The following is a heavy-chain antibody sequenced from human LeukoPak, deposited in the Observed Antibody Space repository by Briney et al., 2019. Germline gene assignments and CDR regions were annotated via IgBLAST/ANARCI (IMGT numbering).Heavy chain of an antibody. V-gene: IGHV1-8*01. CDR2: MNPNSGNT. J-gene: IGHJ4*02. D-gene: IGHD4-23*01. CDR1: GYTFTSYD. CDR3: ARVDGNPANFDY. Sequence: GASVKVSCKASGYTFTSYDINWVRQATGQWLEWMGWMNPNSGNTGYAQKFQGRVTMTRNTSISTAYMELSSLRSEDTAVYYCARVDGNPANFDYWGQGTLVTVSS.